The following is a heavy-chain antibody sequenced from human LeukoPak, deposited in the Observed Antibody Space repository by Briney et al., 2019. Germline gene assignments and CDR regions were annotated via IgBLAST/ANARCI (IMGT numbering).Heavy chain of an antibody. V-gene: IGHV3-23*01. J-gene: IGHJ4*02. CDR1: GFTFSTYA. D-gene: IGHD3-10*01. CDR3: AKGEGSGIYTPFDY. CDR2: ITGDGRST. Sequence: GGSLRLSCAGCGFTFSTYAMSWVRQAPGKEREWVSGITGDGRSTFYADSVKGRFSISRDNSKNTLYLLMNSLRDEDTAIYYYAKGEGSGIYTPFDYWGQGTLVTVSS.